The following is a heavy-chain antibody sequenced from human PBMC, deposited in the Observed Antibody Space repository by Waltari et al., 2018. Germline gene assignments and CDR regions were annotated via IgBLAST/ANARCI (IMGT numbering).Heavy chain of an antibody. CDR1: GATFSGYA. CDR3: AKGNSSGWYNFDY. V-gene: IGHV3-23*01. CDR2: ISGSGGST. D-gene: IGHD6-19*01. J-gene: IGHJ4*02. Sequence: EVELLESGGGLAQPGGSLGLSGAASGATFSGYAMSWVRQAPVKGLEWVAGISGSGGSTYYADSVKGRFTMSRDNSRNVLYLQMNSMTAEDTAVYYCAKGNSSGWYNFDYWGQGTLVTVSS.